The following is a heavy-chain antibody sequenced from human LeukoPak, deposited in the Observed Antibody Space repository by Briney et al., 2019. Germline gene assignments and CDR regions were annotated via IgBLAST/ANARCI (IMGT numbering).Heavy chain of an antibody. Sequence: PGGSLRLSCEASGFSFSNAWMSWVRQAPGKGLEWVGRIKSKTDGGTIDYAAPVKGTFTISRDDSKNTVYLEMNSLKTEDTAVYYCTTDKFRAFDIWGQGTMVTVSS. CDR2: IKSKTDGGTI. CDR3: TTDKFRAFDI. V-gene: IGHV3-15*01. CDR1: GFSFSNAW. J-gene: IGHJ3*02.